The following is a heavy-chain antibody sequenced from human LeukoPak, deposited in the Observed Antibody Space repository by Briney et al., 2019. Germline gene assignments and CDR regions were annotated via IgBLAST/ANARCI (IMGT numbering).Heavy chain of an antibody. V-gene: IGHV3-48*01. D-gene: IGHD2-2*03. Sequence: GGSLRLSCAASGFTFSNYNMNWVRQATGKGLEWVSYISSSSSTKNYADSVKGRFTVSRDNAWNSLYLQMNSLRAEDTAVYYCARLMDRARRDAFDIWGQGTMVTVSS. J-gene: IGHJ3*02. CDR1: GFTFSNYN. CDR3: ARLMDRARRDAFDI. CDR2: ISSSSSTK.